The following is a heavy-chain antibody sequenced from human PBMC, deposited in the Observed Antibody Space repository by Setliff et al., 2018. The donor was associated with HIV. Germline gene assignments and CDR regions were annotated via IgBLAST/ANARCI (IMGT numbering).Heavy chain of an antibody. CDR3: AAASSWDPLLDY. V-gene: IGHV4-34*01. CDR1: GGSFSGYY. Sequence: SETLSLTCAVYGGSFSGYYWSWIRQPPGKGLEWIGEINHSGSTNYNPSLKSRVTISVDTSMDQFSLKLNSVTAADTAVYYCAAASSWDPLLDYWGPGTLVTVSS. CDR2: INHSGST. J-gene: IGHJ4*02. D-gene: IGHD6-13*01.